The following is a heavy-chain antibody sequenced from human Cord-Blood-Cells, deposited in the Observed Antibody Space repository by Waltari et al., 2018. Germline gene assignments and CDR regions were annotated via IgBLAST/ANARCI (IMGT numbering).Heavy chain of an antibody. CDR3: AVYSPLYTYYGMDV. V-gene: IGHV4-39*01. D-gene: IGHD4-4*01. CDR2: NYYRACP. Sequence: QLQLQESGPGLVKPSETLSLTCTVPGGSISSSSYYWGWIRQPPGKGLEWIGSNYYRACPDYTPPRKRRVTIAVDTSKNQFARNLRSVTAADTAVYYCAVYSPLYTYYGMDVWGQGTTVTVSS. CDR1: GGSISSSSYY. J-gene: IGHJ6*02.